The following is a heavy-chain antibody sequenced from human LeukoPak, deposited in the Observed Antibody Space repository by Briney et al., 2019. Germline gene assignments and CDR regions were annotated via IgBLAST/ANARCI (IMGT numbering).Heavy chain of an antibody. Sequence: SETLSLTCAVYGGSFSGYYWSWIRQPPGKGLEWIGEINHSGSTNYNPPRKSRVTISVDKSKNQFFLKLSSVTAADTAVYYCAREGSGSSGWYFDYWGQGTLVTVSS. CDR1: GGSFSGYY. D-gene: IGHD6-19*01. CDR3: AREGSGSSGWYFDY. V-gene: IGHV4-34*01. J-gene: IGHJ4*02. CDR2: INHSGST.